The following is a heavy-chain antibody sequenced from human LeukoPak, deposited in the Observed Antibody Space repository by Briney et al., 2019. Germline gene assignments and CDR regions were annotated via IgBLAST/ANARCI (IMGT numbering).Heavy chain of an antibody. CDR1: GGSISSSSYY. J-gene: IGHJ6*03. CDR3: ARHYSSSSYYYYNYYMGV. D-gene: IGHD6-6*01. Sequence: SETLSLTCTVSGGSISSSSYYGGWVRQPPGKGLEWIGTIYYSGNTYYNSSLKSRVTISVDTSKNQLSLKLSSVTAADTAVYYCARHYSSSSYYYYNYYMGVWGKGTTVTVSS. CDR2: IYYSGNT. V-gene: IGHV4-39*01.